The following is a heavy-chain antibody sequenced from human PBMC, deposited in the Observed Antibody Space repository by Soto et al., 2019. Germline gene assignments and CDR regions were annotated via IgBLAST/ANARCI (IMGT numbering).Heavy chain of an antibody. CDR3: AKDQGSSWYEIDY. Sequence: GSLRLSCAASGFTVSSNYMNWVRQAPGKGLEWVSVIYSGGDTYYADSVKGRFTISRDNSKNTLYLQMNSLRAEDTAVYYCAKDQGSSWYEIDYWGQGTLVTVSS. D-gene: IGHD6-13*01. J-gene: IGHJ4*02. CDR1: GFTVSSNY. CDR2: IYSGGDT. V-gene: IGHV3-66*01.